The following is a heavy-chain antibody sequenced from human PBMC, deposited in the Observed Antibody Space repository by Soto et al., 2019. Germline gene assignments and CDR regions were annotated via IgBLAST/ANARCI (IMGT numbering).Heavy chain of an antibody. CDR3: AKNTHYGDTSGHYPFDY. D-gene: IGHD3-22*01. J-gene: IGHJ4*02. Sequence: QVQLVESGGGVVQPGRSLRLSCAASGFTFSSYAMHWVRQAPGKGLEWVALISFDGNNIYFADSVKGRFTISRDDSKNTVYLQLNSLRAEVTTVYFCAKNTHYGDTSGHYPFDYWGQGTLVTVSS. V-gene: IGHV3-30*18. CDR2: ISFDGNNI. CDR1: GFTFSSYA.